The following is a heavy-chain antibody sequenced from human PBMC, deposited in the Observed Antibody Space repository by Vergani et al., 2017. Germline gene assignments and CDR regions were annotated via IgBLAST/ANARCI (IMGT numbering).Heavy chain of an antibody. J-gene: IGHJ5*02. CDR1: GYTFTSYY. CDR2: INPSGGST. V-gene: IGHV1-46*01. CDR3: ARGCGSTSCYKRGEDWFDP. Sequence: LQLVESGAEVKKPGASVKVSCQASGYTFTSYYIHWVRQAPGQGLEWMGIINPSGGSTNYAQKFQGRVTMTRDTSTSTVFMELSSLRSEDTAVYYCARGCGSTSCYKRGEDWFDPWGQGTLVTVSS. D-gene: IGHD2-2*02.